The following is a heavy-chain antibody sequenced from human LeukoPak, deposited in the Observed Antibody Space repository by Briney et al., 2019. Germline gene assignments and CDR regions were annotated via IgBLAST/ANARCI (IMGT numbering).Heavy chain of an antibody. J-gene: IGHJ4*02. Sequence: ASVEVSCKASGGTFSSYAISWVRQAPGQGLEWMGGIIPIFGTANYAQKFQGRVTITADESTSTAYMELSSLRSEDTAVYYCARGRATIFGVIIGDYFDYWGQGTLVTVSS. CDR1: GGTFSSYA. V-gene: IGHV1-69*13. D-gene: IGHD3-3*01. CDR3: ARGRATIFGVIIGDYFDY. CDR2: IIPIFGTA.